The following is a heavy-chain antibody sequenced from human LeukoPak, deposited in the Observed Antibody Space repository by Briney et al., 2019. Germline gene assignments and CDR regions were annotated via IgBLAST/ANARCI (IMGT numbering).Heavy chain of an antibody. CDR1: GFTFSSYA. V-gene: IGHV3-23*01. CDR3: AKDLGWSYDSTGYQDY. J-gene: IGHJ4*02. Sequence: GESMRLSCAASGFTFSSYAMSWVRQAPGKGLEWVSAISGSGGTTYYADSVKGRFSISRDNFKNTLYLQMNSLRVEDTAVYYCAKDLGWSYDSTGYQDYWGQGTLVTVSS. D-gene: IGHD3-22*01. CDR2: ISGSGGTT.